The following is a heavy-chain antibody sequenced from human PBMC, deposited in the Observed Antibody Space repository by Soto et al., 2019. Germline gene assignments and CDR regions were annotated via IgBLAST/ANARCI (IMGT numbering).Heavy chain of an antibody. J-gene: IGHJ6*02. D-gene: IGHD3-10*01. Sequence: QLQLQESGSGLLKPSQTLSLTCAVSGGSISSGGFSWTWIRQPPGKGLEWIGYIYHSGNTYYNPTLTSRFTISVDRSKTHLSMSLSSVSAADTAGYCRGRSPYGSGHYQYYYGMDVWGQGTTVTVS. V-gene: IGHV4-30-2*01. CDR3: GRSPYGSGHYQYYYGMDV. CDR2: IYHSGNT. CDR1: GGSISSGGFS.